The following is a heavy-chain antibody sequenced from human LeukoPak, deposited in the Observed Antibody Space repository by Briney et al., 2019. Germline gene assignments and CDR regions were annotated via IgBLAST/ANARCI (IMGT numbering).Heavy chain of an antibody. V-gene: IGHV1-2*02. D-gene: IGHD6-13*01. J-gene: IGHJ4*02. CDR3: ARGPPTYSSSWYSNY. Sequence: GASVKVPCKASGYTFTGYYMHWVRQAPGQGLEWMGWINPNSGGTNYAQKFQGRVTMTRDTSISTAYMELSRLRSDDTAVYYCARGPPTYSSSWYSNYWGQGTLVTVSS. CDR1: GYTFTGYY. CDR2: INPNSGGT.